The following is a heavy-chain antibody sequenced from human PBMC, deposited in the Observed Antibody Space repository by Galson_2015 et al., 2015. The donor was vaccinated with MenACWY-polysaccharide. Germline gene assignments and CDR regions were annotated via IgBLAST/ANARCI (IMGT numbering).Heavy chain of an antibody. CDR3: ARDYELWVSYGTYNNGLDV. CDR1: GFTFSDYR. D-gene: IGHD3-16*01. V-gene: IGHV3-74*01. CDR2: INSDGSGT. Sequence: SLRLSCAASGFTFSDYRMHWVRQAAGKGLVWVSRINSDGSGTNYADSVQGRFTISRDNAKSTLYLQMNSLSAEDTGVYYRARDYELWVSYGTYNNGLDVWGQGTTVTVSS. J-gene: IGHJ6*02.